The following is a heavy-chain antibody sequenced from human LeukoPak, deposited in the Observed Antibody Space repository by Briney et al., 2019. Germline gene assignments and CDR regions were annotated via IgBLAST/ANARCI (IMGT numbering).Heavy chain of an antibody. CDR2: IRYDGSNK. CDR3: ARGSLTTVTTGELDY. V-gene: IGHV3-30*02. CDR1: GFTFSSYG. D-gene: IGHD4-17*01. Sequence: GGSLRLSCAASGFTFSSYGMHWVRQAPGKGLEWVAFIRYDGSNKYYADSVKGRFTISRDNSKNTLYLQMNSLRAEDTAVYYCARGSLTTVTTGELDYWGQGTLVTVSS. J-gene: IGHJ4*02.